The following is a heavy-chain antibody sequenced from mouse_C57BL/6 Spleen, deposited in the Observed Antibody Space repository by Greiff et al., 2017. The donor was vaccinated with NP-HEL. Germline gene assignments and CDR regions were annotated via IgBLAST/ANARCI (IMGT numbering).Heavy chain of an antibody. V-gene: IGHV1-52*01. CDR2: IDPSDSET. D-gene: IGHD1-1*01. CDR1: GYTFTSYW. J-gene: IGHJ1*03. Sequence: QVQLKQPGAELVRPGSSVKLSCKASGYTFTSYWMHWVKQRPIQGLEWIGNIDPSDSETHYNQKFKDKATLTVDKSSSTAYMQLSSLTSEDSAVYYCARADYYGSSSSYWYFDVWGTGTTVTVSS. CDR3: ARADYYGSSSSYWYFDV.